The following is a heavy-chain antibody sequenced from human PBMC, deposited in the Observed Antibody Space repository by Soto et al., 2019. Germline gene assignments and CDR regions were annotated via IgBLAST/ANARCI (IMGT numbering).Heavy chain of an antibody. J-gene: IGHJ4*02. CDR1: GFSFGSYA. V-gene: IGHV3-23*01. Sequence: GGSLRLSCAASGFSFGSYALSWVRQAPGEGLEWVSTISGSDGKTFYADSMKGRFSISRDTSQSTLYLQMNSLRADDTAMYYCARWSHLDYWGQGTRVTVSS. D-gene: IGHD3-3*01. CDR2: ISGSDGKT. CDR3: ARWSHLDY.